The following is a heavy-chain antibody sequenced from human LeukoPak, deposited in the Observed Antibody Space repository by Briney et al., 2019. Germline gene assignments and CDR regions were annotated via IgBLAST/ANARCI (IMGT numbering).Heavy chain of an antibody. V-gene: IGHV3-23*01. CDR2: ISGSGSST. D-gene: IGHD6-6*01. Sequence: GGSLRLSCAASGFTISSYAMSWVRQAPGKGLEWVSAISGSGSSTYYADSVKVPVTSSRDNSKNTLYLQMTSLRAEDTAVYYCAKDQSSSTYFDYCGHGTLVTVSS. CDR1: GFTISSYA. CDR3: AKDQSSSTYFDY. J-gene: IGHJ4*01.